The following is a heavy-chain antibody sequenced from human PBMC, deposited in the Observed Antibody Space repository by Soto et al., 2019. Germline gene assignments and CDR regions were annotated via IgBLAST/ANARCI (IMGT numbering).Heavy chain of an antibody. Sequence: GGSLRLSCAASGFTFSSYGMHLVRQSRGKGLEWVAVIWYDGSNKYYADSVKGRFTISRDNSKNTLYLQMKSLRAEDTAVYYCARSAYYYDSSGFLGYWGQGTLVPVSS. V-gene: IGHV3-33*01. CDR2: IWYDGSNK. D-gene: IGHD3-22*01. J-gene: IGHJ4*02. CDR3: ARSAYYYDSSGFLGY. CDR1: GFTFSSYG.